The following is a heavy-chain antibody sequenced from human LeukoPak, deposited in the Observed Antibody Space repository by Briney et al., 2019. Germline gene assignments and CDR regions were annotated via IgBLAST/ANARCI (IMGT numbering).Heavy chain of an antibody. D-gene: IGHD2-21*02. CDR2: ISYDGSNK. J-gene: IGHJ4*02. CDR1: GFTFSSYG. V-gene: IGHV3-30*18. Sequence: GRSLRLSCAASGFTFSSYGMHWVRQAPGKGLEWVAVISYDGSNKYYADSVKGRFTISRDNSKNTLYLQVNSLRAEDTAVYYCAKWGPLVTGWGQGTLVTVSS. CDR3: AKWGPLVTG.